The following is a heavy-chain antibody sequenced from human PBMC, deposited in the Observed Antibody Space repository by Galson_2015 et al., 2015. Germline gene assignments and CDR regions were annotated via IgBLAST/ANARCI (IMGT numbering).Heavy chain of an antibody. CDR1: GGIFSSYS. D-gene: IGHD2-15*01. CDR2: IIPIFGTA. Sequence: SVKVSCKASGGIFSSYSITWVRQAPGLGLEWMGGIIPIFGTANYAQKFQGRVTITADESTSTAYMELSSLRSEDTAVYYCARVKAVGYYFDYWGQGTLVTVSS. J-gene: IGHJ4*02. CDR3: ARVKAVGYYFDY. V-gene: IGHV1-69*13.